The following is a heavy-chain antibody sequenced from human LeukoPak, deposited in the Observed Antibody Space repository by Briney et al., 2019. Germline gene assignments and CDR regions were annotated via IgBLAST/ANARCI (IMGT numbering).Heavy chain of an antibody. CDR1: GFTVSSNY. CDR2: ISGSGGST. V-gene: IGHV3-23*01. CDR3: AKERDSYYDFWSGYSANDY. D-gene: IGHD3-3*01. J-gene: IGHJ4*02. Sequence: PGGSLRLSCAASGFTVSSNYMSWVRQAPGKGLEWVSAISGSGGSTYYADSVKGRFTISRDNSKNTLYLQMNSLRAEDTAVYYCAKERDSYYDFWSGYSANDYWGQGTLVTVSS.